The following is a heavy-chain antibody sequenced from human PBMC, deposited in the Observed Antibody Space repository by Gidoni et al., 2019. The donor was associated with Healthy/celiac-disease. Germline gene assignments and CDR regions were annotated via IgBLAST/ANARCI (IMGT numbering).Heavy chain of an antibody. CDR1: GFTVSSNY. CDR3: ARYCGGDCSFAFDI. J-gene: IGHJ3*02. V-gene: IGHV3-53*02. CDR2: IYSGGST. D-gene: IGHD2-21*02. Sequence: EVQLVETGGGLIQPGGSLRRSCAASGFTVSSNYMSWVRQAPGKGLEWVSVIYSGGSTYYADSVKGRFTISRDNSKNTLYLQMNSLRAEDTAVYYCARYCGGDCSFAFDIWGQGTMVTVSS.